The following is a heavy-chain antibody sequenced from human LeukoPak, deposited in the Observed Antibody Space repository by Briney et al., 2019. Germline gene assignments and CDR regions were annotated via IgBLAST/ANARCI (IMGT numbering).Heavy chain of an antibody. CDR2: VIPIFGTA. CDR3: ARHLGYCSSISCSTFDY. Sequence: SVKVSCKASGGTFSSYAISWVRQAPGQGLEWMGGVIPIFGTANYAQKFQGRVTITTDESTSTAYMEMSSLRSEDTAVYYCARHLGYCSSISCSTFDYWCQGTLVTVSS. CDR1: GGTFSSYA. V-gene: IGHV1-69*05. D-gene: IGHD2-2*01. J-gene: IGHJ4*02.